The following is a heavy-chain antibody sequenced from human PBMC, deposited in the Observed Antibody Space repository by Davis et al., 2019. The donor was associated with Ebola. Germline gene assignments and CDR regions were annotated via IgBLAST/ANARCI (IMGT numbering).Heavy chain of an antibody. V-gene: IGHV3-48*02. CDR3: ARDHCFAFDF. J-gene: IGHJ4*02. CDR2: ITKWSDAI. D-gene: IGHD3/OR15-3a*01. Sequence: PGGSLRLSCAASPFFFSDFSMNWVRQAPGKGLEWITYITKWSDAIHYADSVKGRFTLSRDNAKNLVFLQMSSLRDEDSAVYYCARDHCFAFDFWSQGVHVSVSS. CDR1: PFFFSDFS.